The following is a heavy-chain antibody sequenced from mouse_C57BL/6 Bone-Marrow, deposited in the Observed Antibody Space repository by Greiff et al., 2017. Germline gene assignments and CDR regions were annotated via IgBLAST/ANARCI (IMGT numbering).Heavy chain of an antibody. CDR2: INPNNGGT. CDR3: ARRGYGSSYVYYAMDY. J-gene: IGHJ4*01. D-gene: IGHD1-1*01. CDR1: GYTFTDYY. V-gene: IGHV1-26*01. Sequence: VQLKHSGPELVKPGASVKISCKASGYTFTDYYMNWVKQSHGKSLEWIGDINPNNGGTSYNQKFKGKATLTVDKSSSTAYMELRSLTSEDSAVYYCARRGYGSSYVYYAMDYWGQGTSVTVSS.